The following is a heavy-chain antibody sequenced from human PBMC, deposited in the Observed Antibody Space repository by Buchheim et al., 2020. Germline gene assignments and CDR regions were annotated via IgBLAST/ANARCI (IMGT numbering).Heavy chain of an antibody. Sequence: EVQLLESGGGLVQPGGSLRLSCAASGFTFSNYAMRWVRQAPGKGLEWVSAISGIGAHTYYADSVKGRFSISRDNSNNTLHLQLHSLRVEDTAVYYCAKGSAYGGREGYFDYWGQGTL. CDR3: AKGSAYGGREGYFDY. J-gene: IGHJ4*02. CDR1: GFTFSNYA. V-gene: IGHV3-23*01. D-gene: IGHD4-23*01. CDR2: ISGIGAHT.